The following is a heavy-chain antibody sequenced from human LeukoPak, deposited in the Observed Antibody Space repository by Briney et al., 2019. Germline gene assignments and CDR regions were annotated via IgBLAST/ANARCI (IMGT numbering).Heavy chain of an antibody. D-gene: IGHD5-18*01. CDR3: ARDRDTAMGL. J-gene: IGHJ4*02. V-gene: IGHV3-30*10. Sequence: DWVAIISYDGNDKYYTDSVKGRFTISRDKSKNTLYLQMNSLRAEDTAVYYCARDRDTAMGLWGQGTLVTVSS. CDR2: ISYDGNDK.